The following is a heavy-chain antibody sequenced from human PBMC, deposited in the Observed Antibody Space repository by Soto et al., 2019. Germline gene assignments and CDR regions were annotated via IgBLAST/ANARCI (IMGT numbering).Heavy chain of an antibody. D-gene: IGHD3-10*01. CDR2: FDPEDGET. CDR3: ATDAMVRHGMDV. V-gene: IGHV1-24*01. J-gene: IGHJ6*02. CDR1: GYTLTELS. Sequence: ASMKVSCKVSGYTLTELSMHWVRQAPGKGLEWMGGFDPEDGETIYAQKFQGRVTMTEDTSTDTAYMELSSLRSEDTAVYYCATDAMVRHGMDVWGQGTTVTVSS.